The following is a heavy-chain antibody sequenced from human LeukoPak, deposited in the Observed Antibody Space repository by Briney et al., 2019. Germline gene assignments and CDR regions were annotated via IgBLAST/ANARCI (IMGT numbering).Heavy chain of an antibody. J-gene: IGHJ3*02. CDR2: IYYSGST. CDR3: ARDHRNPVFGAFDI. Sequence: PETLSLTCTVSGGSISSYYWSWIRQPPGKGLEWIGYIYYSGSTNYDPSLKSRVTISVDTSKNQFSLKLSSVTAADTAVYYCARDHRNPVFGAFDIWGQGTMVTVSS. V-gene: IGHV4-59*01. D-gene: IGHD3-10*01. CDR1: GGSISSYY.